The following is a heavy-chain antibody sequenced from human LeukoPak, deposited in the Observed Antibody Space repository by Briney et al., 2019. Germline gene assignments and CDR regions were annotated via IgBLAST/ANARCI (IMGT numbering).Heavy chain of an antibody. CDR2: MNPNSGNT. V-gene: IGHV1-8*03. CDR1: GFTFSSYD. Sequence: GGSLRLSCAASGFTFSSYDINWVRQATGQGLEWMGWMNPNSGNTGYAQKFQGRVTITRNTSISTAYMELSSLRSEDTAVYYCARAVGYYFDYWGQGTLVTVSS. J-gene: IGHJ4*02. CDR3: ARAVGYYFDY. D-gene: IGHD1-26*01.